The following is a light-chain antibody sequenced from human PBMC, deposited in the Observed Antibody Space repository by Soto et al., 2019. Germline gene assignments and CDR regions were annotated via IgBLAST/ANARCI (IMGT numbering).Light chain of an antibody. V-gene: IGLV2-14*01. CDR2: DVS. CDR3: SSHTSSSTVLYV. Sequence: QSVLTQPASVSGSPGQSITISCTGTSSDIGAYNYVSWYQQHPGKAPKLMIHDVSNRPSGASSRFSGSKSGNTASLSISGLQAEDEADYYCSSHTSSSTVLYVFGTGTKVT. J-gene: IGLJ1*01. CDR1: SSDIGAYNY.